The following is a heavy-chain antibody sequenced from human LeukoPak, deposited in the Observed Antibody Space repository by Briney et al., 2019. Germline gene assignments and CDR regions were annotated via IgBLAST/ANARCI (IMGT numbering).Heavy chain of an antibody. J-gene: IGHJ4*02. CDR1: GFSFSSYG. Sequence: PGGSLRLSCAASGFSFSSYGLHWVRQAPGKGLEWLAVISYDGSNKYYADSVKGRFTISRDNSKNTLYLQMNSLRAEDTAVYYCAKDRSGSHLDYWGQGTLVTVSS. CDR2: ISYDGSNK. V-gene: IGHV3-30*18. CDR3: AKDRSGSHLDY. D-gene: IGHD1-26*01.